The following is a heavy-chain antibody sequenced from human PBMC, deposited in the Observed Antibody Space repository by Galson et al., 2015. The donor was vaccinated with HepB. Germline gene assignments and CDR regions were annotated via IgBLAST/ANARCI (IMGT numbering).Heavy chain of an antibody. V-gene: IGHV3-23*01. D-gene: IGHD3-22*01. J-gene: IGHJ4*02. CDR2: ISASGGTT. Sequence: SLRLPCAASGFTFSRYAMSWVRQAPGKGREWVSAISASGGTTHYADSVKGRFTISRDNSRNTLYLQMNSLRADDTAIYYCAKDHPFYYDSSGYYYGRAFDYWGQGTLVTVSS. CDR1: GFTFSRYA. CDR3: AKDHPFYYDSSGYYYGRAFDY.